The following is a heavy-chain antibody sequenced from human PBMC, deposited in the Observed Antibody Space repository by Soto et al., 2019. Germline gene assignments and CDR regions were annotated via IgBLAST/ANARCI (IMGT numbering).Heavy chain of an antibody. Sequence: PSETLSLTCTVSGGPIGSGDYYWSWIRQPPGKGLEWIGYIWYKGDTYYNPSLKSRLSISVDTSKNQFSLRLTSVTAADTAIYYCGRDVVTISMGVGGQVDSWGQGLLVTVSS. CDR3: GRDVVTISMGVGGQVDS. D-gene: IGHD3-10*01. J-gene: IGHJ4*02. CDR1: GGPIGSGDYY. CDR2: IWYKGDT. V-gene: IGHV4-30-4*08.